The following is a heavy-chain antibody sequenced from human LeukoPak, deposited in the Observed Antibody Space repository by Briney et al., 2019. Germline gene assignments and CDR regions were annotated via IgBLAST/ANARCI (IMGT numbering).Heavy chain of an antibody. Sequence: PSETLSLTCAVYGGSFSGYCWSWIRQPPGKGLEWIGEINHSGSTNYNPSLKSRVTISVDTSKNQFSLKLSSVTAADTAVYYCASYSSGWYRALDYWGQGTLVTVSS. J-gene: IGHJ4*02. CDR3: ASYSSGWYRALDY. CDR2: INHSGST. D-gene: IGHD6-19*01. CDR1: GGSFSGYC. V-gene: IGHV4-34*01.